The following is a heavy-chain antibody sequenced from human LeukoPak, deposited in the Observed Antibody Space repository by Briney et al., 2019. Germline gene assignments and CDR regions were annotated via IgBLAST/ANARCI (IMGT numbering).Heavy chain of an antibody. CDR2: IIPILGIA. J-gene: IGHJ4*02. D-gene: IGHD6-13*01. CDR3: ARDEGIAAAGTKGPFDY. CDR1: GGTFSSYA. Sequence: SVKVSCKASGGTFSSYAISWVRQAPGQGLEWMGRIIPILGIANYAQKFQGRVTITADKSTSTAYMELSSLRSEDTAVYYCARDEGIAAAGTKGPFDYWGQGTLVTVPS. V-gene: IGHV1-69*04.